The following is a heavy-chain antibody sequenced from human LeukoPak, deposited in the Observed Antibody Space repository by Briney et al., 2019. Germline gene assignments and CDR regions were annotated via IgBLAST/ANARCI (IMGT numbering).Heavy chain of an antibody. J-gene: IGHJ5*02. Sequence: SETLSLTCTVSGGSISSSSYYWGWIRQPPGKGLEWIGSIYYSGSTYYNPSLKSRVTISVDTSNNTFSLKLSSVAAADTAVYYCARRHRFIAAARMNWFDPWGQGTLVTVCS. CDR1: GGSISSSSYY. CDR2: IYYSGST. CDR3: ARRHRFIAAARMNWFDP. D-gene: IGHD6-13*01. V-gene: IGHV4-39*01.